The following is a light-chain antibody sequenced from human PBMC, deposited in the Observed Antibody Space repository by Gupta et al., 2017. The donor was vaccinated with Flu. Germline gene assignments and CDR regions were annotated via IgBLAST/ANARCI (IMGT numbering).Light chain of an antibody. Sequence: DLQMTPSPSSLSASVGDRVTITCRASQGIRNDLGWYQQKPGKAPKRLIHAATRLQSGVPSRFSGSGYGTEFTLTISSLQPEDFATYYCRQPYRDPRTFGQGTKLEIK. V-gene: IGKV1-17*01. CDR2: AAT. J-gene: IGKJ2*01. CDR3: RQPYRDPRT. CDR1: QGIRND.